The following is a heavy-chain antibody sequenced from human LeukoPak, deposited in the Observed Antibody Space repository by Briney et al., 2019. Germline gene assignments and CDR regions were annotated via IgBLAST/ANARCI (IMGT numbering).Heavy chain of an antibody. J-gene: IGHJ3*02. CDR2: IWYDGSNE. CDR1: VFTFSRYG. Sequence: GGSLRLSCAESVFTFSRYGMHWVRQAPGKGLEWVTVIWYDGSNENYADFVKGRFTISRDNSKNTLYLQMNSLRVEDTAVYYCARNTVTDDGFDIWGQGTMVTVSP. D-gene: IGHD4-17*01. CDR3: ARNTVTDDGFDI. V-gene: IGHV3-33*01.